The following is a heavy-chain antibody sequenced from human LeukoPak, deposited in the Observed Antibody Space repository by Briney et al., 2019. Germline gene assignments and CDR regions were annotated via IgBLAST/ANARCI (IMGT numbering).Heavy chain of an antibody. CDR2: ISFSGGRT. V-gene: IGHV3-23*01. Sequence: EGSLRLSCAASGFSFSSYAMSWVRQAPGKGLEWVSIISFSGGRTYYADSVKGRYTISRDNSKNSLYLQMNSLRAEDTAVYYCARQSYGSSYYFDYWGQGTLVTVSS. CDR3: ARQSYGSSYYFDY. J-gene: IGHJ4*02. D-gene: IGHD6-6*01. CDR1: GFSFSSYA.